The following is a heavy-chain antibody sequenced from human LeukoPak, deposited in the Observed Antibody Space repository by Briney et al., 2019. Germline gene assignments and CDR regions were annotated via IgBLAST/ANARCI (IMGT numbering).Heavy chain of an antibody. CDR2: ISGSGGST. V-gene: IGHV3-23*01. J-gene: IGHJ3*02. Sequence: GGSLRLSCAASGFTVSSNYMSWVRQAPGKGLEWVSAISGSGGSTYYADSVKGRFTISRDNSKNTLYLQMNSLRAEDTAVYYCAKDLKEWGYYSDAFDIWGQGTMVTVSS. CDR1: GFTVSSNY. D-gene: IGHD3-22*01. CDR3: AKDLKEWGYYSDAFDI.